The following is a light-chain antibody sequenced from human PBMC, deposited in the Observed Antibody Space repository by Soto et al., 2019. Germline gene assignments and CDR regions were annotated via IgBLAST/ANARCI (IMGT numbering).Light chain of an antibody. CDR1: SSDVGAYNY. CDR3: CSYAGRYTLI. V-gene: IGLV2-11*01. CDR2: DVT. Sequence: QSALTQPRSVSGSPGQSVTISCTGTSSDVGAYNYVSWYQQHPGKAPKMRIYDVTKRPSGVPDRFSGSKSGNTASQTISGLRAEDEADYYSCSYAGRYTLILGGGTKLTVL. J-gene: IGLJ2*01.